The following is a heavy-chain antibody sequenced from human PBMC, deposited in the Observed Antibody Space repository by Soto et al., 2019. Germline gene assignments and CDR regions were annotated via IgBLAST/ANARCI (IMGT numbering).Heavy chain of an antibody. V-gene: IGHV4-59*08. CDR1: GGSISSYY. D-gene: IGHD6-13*01. CDR3: ARRIAAAGVPHNWFDP. CDR2: IYYSGST. J-gene: IGHJ5*02. Sequence: SETLSLTCTVSGGSISSYYWSWIRQPPGKGLEWIGYIYYSGSTNYNPSLKSRVTISVDTSKNQFSLKLSSVTAADTAVYYCARRIAAAGVPHNWFDPWGRGTLVT.